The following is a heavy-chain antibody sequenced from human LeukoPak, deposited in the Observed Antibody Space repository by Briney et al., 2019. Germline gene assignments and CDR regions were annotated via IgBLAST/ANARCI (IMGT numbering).Heavy chain of an antibody. CDR2: INPNSGGT. CDR1: GYTFTGYY. Sequence: ASVKVSCKASGYTFTGYYMHWVRQAPGQGLEWMGWINPNSGGTNYAQKFQGRVTMTRDTSISTAYMELSRLRSDDTAVYYRARDKDYYDSSGYYYLWGQGTLVTVSS. CDR3: ARDKDYYDSSGYYYL. D-gene: IGHD3-22*01. J-gene: IGHJ4*02. V-gene: IGHV1-2*02.